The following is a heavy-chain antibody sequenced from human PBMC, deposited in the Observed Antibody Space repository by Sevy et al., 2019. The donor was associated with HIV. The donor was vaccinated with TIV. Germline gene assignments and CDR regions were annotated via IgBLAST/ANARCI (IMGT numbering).Heavy chain of an antibody. V-gene: IGHV3-23*01. J-gene: IGHJ4*02. CDR3: ARRLVLPGIAGYYFDY. Sequence: GGSLRLSCAASGFTFSSYDMSWVRQAPGTGLEWVSSITADSGSTYFPDSAGGRFTISRDNSKNMLYLQMNSLRAEDTALYYCARRLVLPGIAGYYFDYWGQGTLVTVSS. D-gene: IGHD2-2*01. CDR1: GFTFSSYD. CDR2: ITADSGST.